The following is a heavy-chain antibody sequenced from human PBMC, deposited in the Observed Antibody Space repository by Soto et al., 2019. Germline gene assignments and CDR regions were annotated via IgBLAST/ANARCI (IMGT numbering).Heavy chain of an antibody. J-gene: IGHJ6*02. CDR1: GDTISTGGYT. CDR2: TYHSGNP. Sequence: PSETLSLTCDVSGDTISTGGYTWAWIRQPPGKALEWIGHTYHSGNPYYNPSLKSRVIISVDTSKNQFYLKLSSVTAADTAVYYCVRLTRGYYDSSGYYDYYGMDVWGQGTTVTVSS. D-gene: IGHD3-22*01. CDR3: VRLTRGYYDSSGYYDYYGMDV. V-gene: IGHV4-30-2*01.